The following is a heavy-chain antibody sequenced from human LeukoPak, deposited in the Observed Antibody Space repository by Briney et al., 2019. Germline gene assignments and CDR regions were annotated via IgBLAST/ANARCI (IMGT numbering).Heavy chain of an antibody. J-gene: IGHJ6*02. D-gene: IGHD2-2*01. CDR1: GGSFSGYY. CDR3: ARTRRTSKYCSSTSCHSYYYYYGMDV. V-gene: IGHV4-34*01. Sequence: PSETLSLTCAVYGGSFSGYYWSWIRQPPGKGLEWIGEINHSGSTNYNPSLKSRVTISVDTSKSQFSLKLSSVTAADTAVYYCARTRRTSKYCSSTSCHSYYYYYGMDVWGQGTTVTVSS. CDR2: INHSGST.